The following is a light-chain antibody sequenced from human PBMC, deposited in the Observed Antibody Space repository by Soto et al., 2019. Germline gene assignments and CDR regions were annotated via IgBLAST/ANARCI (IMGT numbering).Light chain of an antibody. J-gene: IGKJ3*01. CDR3: QQYRSSPFT. V-gene: IGKV4-1*01. CDR2: WAS. CDR1: QSVLYNSNNKNY. Sequence: DIAMTQSPDSLAVSLGERATINCKSSQSVLYNSNNKNYLAWYQRKPGQAPKMLIYWASTRESGVPDRFSGSGSGTNFTLTVSSLQAEDVAVYYCQQYRSSPFTFGPGTKVDIK.